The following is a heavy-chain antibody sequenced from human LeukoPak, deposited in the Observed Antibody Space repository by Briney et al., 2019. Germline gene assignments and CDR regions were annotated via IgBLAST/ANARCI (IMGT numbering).Heavy chain of an antibody. D-gene: IGHD6-19*01. CDR3: AREGFGVPGIAVAGGYFDY. CDR1: GGSISSSSYY. CDR2: IYYSGST. Sequence: SETLSLTCTVSGGSISSSSYYWGWIRQPPGKGLEWIGSIYYSGSTYYNPSLKSRVTISVDTSKNQFSLKLSSVTAADTAVYYCAREGFGVPGIAVAGGYFDYWGQGTLVTVSS. V-gene: IGHV4-39*07. J-gene: IGHJ4*02.